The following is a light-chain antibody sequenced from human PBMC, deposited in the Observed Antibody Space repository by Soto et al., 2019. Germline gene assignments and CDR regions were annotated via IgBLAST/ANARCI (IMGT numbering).Light chain of an antibody. V-gene: IGLV2-14*01. Sequence: QSVLTQPAPVSGSPGQSITISCTGTSSDVGGYNYVSWYQQHPGKAPKLMIYDVSNRPLGVSNRFSGSKSGNTASLTISVLQFEDEADYYCSSYTSSSTLEGFGTGTKVTVL. CDR3: SSYTSSSTLEG. J-gene: IGLJ1*01. CDR1: SSDVGGYNY. CDR2: DVS.